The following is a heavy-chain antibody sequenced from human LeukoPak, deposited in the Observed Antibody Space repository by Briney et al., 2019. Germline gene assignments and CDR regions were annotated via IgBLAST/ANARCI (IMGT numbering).Heavy chain of an antibody. CDR1: GFTFSSYA. Sequence: GGSLRLSCAASGFTFSSYAMSWVRQAPGKGLEWVSAISGSGGSTYYADSVKGRFTISRDNAKKSLYLQMNSLRGEDTAVYYCARGTIAARLTFDYWGQGTLVTVSS. CDR3: ARGTIAARLTFDY. J-gene: IGHJ4*02. V-gene: IGHV3-23*01. CDR2: ISGSGGST. D-gene: IGHD6-6*01.